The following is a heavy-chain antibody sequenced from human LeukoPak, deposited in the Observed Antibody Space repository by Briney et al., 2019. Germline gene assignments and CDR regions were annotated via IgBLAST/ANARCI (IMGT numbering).Heavy chain of an antibody. V-gene: IGHV3-33*02. CDR2: IWYDGCNK. Sequence: GGSLRLSCAASGFTFSSYGMHWVRQAPGKGLEWVAVIWYDGCNKYYADSAKGRFTISRDNSKNTLVLQMDSLRAEDTAVYYCARDWQHMATVIYYFDYWGQGTLVTVSS. CDR1: GFTFSSYG. J-gene: IGHJ4*02. D-gene: IGHD4-17*01. CDR3: ARDWQHMATVIYYFDY.